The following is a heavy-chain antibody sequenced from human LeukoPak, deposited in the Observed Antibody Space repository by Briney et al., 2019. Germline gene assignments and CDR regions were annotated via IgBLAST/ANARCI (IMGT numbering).Heavy chain of an antibody. Sequence: SETLSLTXTVSGDSISSSLYYWGWIRQPPGRGLEWIGTIYYSETTYYNPSLKSRVTISVDTSKNQFALKLSSVTAADTAVYYCARQGDSRGYSTLDYWGQGTLVTVSS. J-gene: IGHJ4*02. CDR2: IYYSETT. CDR3: ARQGDSRGYSTLDY. CDR1: GDSISSSLYY. V-gene: IGHV4-39*01. D-gene: IGHD3-22*01.